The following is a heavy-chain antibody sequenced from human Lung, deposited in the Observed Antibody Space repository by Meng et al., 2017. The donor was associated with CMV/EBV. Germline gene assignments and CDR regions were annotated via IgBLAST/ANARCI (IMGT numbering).Heavy chain of an antibody. CDR1: GDSIPNHNW. J-gene: IGHJ1*01. CDR3: LRRSGGSV. V-gene: IGHV4-4*02. D-gene: IGHD3-10*01. Sequence: GQLRGSGPALVKPSETLSLTCAGSGDSIPNHNWWAWVRQPPGKGLEWIGEIPHRGSSAYNPSLKSRVSMSIDKSKNQFSLKLTSVTAADTAVYHCLRRSGGSVWGQGTLVTVSS. CDR2: IPHRGSS.